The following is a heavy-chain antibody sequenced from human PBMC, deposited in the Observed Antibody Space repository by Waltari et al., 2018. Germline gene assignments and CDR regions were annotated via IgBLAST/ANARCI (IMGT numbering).Heavy chain of an antibody. J-gene: IGHJ3*02. CDR1: GGSFSGCY. V-gene: IGHV4-34*01. Sequence: QVQLQQWDAGLLKPSETLFHTCAVYGGSFSGCYWSWIRRPPGKGLEWIGEINLSGSTNYNPSLNSRVTISVDTSKNQFSLKLSSVPAADTAVYYCARAFVRGVTDAFDIWGQGTMVTVSS. CDR3: ARAFVRGVTDAFDI. CDR2: INLSGST. D-gene: IGHD3-10*01.